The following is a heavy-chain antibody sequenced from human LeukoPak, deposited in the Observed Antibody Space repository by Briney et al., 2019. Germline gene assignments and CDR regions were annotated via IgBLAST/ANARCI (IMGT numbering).Heavy chain of an antibody. Sequence: SVKVSCKASGGTFSSYAISWVRQAPGQGLEWMGRIIPILGIANYAQKLQGRVTITADKSTSTAYMELSSLRSEDTAVYYCARDPFRDYYMDVWGKGTTVTVSS. CDR2: IIPILGIA. V-gene: IGHV1-69*04. J-gene: IGHJ6*03. CDR1: GGTFSSYA. CDR3: ARDPFRDYYMDV.